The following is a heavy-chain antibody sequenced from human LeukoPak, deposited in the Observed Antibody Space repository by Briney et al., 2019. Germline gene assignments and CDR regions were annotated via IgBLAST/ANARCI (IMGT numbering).Heavy chain of an antibody. J-gene: IGHJ5*01. Sequence: PGGSLRLSCAASGFAFSSNWMHWVRQTPGKGLVWVSRINSGGSGTSYADSVEGRFTISRENAKNSLFLQMNSLSAGDTAVYYCARGTYCTRTSCSNGEWDSWGQGTLVTVSS. D-gene: IGHD2-2*01. V-gene: IGHV3-74*01. CDR1: GFAFSSNW. CDR3: ARGTYCTRTSCSNGEWDS. CDR2: INSGGSGT.